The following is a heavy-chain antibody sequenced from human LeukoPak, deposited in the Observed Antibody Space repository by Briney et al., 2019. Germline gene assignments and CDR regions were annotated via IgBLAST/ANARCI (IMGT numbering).Heavy chain of an antibody. D-gene: IGHD3/OR15-3a*01. CDR2: VYYSGST. CDR1: GGSISSYS. V-gene: IGHV4-59*13. CDR3: AREGTGYYTGFDY. J-gene: IGHJ4*02. Sequence: PSETLPLTCTVSGGSISSYSWSWIRQPPGKGLEWIGCVYYSGSTNYNPSLKSRVTISVDTSKNHFSLKLTSLIAADTAVYYCAREGTGYYTGFDYWGQGTLVTVSS.